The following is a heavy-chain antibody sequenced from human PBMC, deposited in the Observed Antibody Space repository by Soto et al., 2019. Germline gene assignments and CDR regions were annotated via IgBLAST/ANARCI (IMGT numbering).Heavy chain of an antibody. Sequence: GGSLRLSCAASGFIFSDYYMSWVRQTPGKGLEWISYISTRSTYTNYADSVKGRFTIPRDNTKNSLYLQMDSLRVEDTAVYYCARDLAWKRGKVGRYYYGMDVWGQRTTVTVSS. CDR2: ISTRSTYT. V-gene: IGHV3-11*06. D-gene: IGHD1-1*01. CDR1: GFIFSDYY. CDR3: ARDLAWKRGKVGRYYYGMDV. J-gene: IGHJ6*02.